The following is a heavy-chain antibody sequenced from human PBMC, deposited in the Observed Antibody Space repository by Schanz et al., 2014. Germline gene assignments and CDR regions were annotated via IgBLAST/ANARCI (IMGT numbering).Heavy chain of an antibody. D-gene: IGHD2-2*01. CDR1: GFIFSSYG. J-gene: IGHJ4*02. CDR2: VRNKNNRYTT. CDR3: ARRASCSRIGCPFDS. V-gene: IGHV3-72*01. Sequence: VQLVESGGGVVQFGRSLRLSCAASGFIFSSYGLHWVRQAPGKGLEWVGRVRNKNNRYTTEYAASVKGRFTISRDDSKNSLYLQMNSLKTEDTAMYYCARRASCSRIGCPFDSWGQGTLVTVSS.